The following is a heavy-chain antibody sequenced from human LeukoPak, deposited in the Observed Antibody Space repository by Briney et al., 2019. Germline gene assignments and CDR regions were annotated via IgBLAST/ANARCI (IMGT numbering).Heavy chain of an antibody. CDR3: AAAGTDNIY. Sequence: GGSLRLSCAASGFTFSSYGMSWVRQAPGKGLEWVSAISGSGGSTYYADSVKGRFTISRDNSKNTLYLQMNSLRPDDTAVYYSAAAGTDNIYWGQGTLVTVSS. CDR1: GFTFSSYG. V-gene: IGHV3-23*01. D-gene: IGHD6-13*01. J-gene: IGHJ4*02. CDR2: ISGSGGST.